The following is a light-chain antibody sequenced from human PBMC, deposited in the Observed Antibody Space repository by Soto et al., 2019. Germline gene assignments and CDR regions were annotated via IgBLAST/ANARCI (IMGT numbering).Light chain of an antibody. CDR1: QGVSGNY. V-gene: IGKV3-20*01. J-gene: IGKJ1*01. Sequence: EIVLTQSPATLFLSPGERATLSCRASQGVSGNYLAWYQQKPGQAPRLLIYVASSRATGVPDTFSGSGSGTDFTLTISRLEPEDFAVYYCQQYGSFPRTFGQGTRVEIK. CDR2: VAS. CDR3: QQYGSFPRT.